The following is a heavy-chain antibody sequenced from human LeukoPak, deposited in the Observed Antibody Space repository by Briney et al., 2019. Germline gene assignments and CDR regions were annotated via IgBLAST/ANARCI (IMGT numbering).Heavy chain of an antibody. V-gene: IGHV3-74*01. CDR1: GNYW. Sequence: GGSLRLSCAASGNYWMHWVRQAPGKGLVWVPHINSDGSWTSYADSVKGRFTISKDNANNTVYLQMNSLRAEDTAVYYCARGAGYNYPYYFDYWGQGTLVTVSS. CDR3: ARGAGYNYPYYFDY. J-gene: IGHJ4*02. CDR2: INSDGSWT. D-gene: IGHD5-24*01.